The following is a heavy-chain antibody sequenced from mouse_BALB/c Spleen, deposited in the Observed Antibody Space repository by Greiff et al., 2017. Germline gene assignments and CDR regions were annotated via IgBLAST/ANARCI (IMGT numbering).Heavy chain of an antibody. D-gene: IGHD2-4*01. V-gene: IGHV5-9-1*01. CDR2: ISSGGSYT. Sequence: EVMLVESGGGLVKPGGSLKLSCAASGFTFSSYAMSWVRQTPEKRLEWVATISSGGSYTYYPDSVKGRFTISRDNAKNTLYLQMSSLRSEDTAMYYCARGITTVYWYFDVWGAGTTVTVSS. CDR1: GFTFSSYA. J-gene: IGHJ1*01. CDR3: ARGITTVYWYFDV.